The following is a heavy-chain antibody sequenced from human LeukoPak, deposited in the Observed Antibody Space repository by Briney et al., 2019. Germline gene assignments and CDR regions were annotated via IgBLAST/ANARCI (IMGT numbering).Heavy chain of an antibody. V-gene: IGHV4-34*01. D-gene: IGHD5-24*01. CDR1: GGSFSGYY. Sequence: SETLSLTCAVYGGSFSGYYWSWIRQPPGKGLEWIGEINHSGSTNYNPSLKSRVTISVETSKNQFSLKLSSVTAADTAVYYCARIGGLQLRYFDYWGQGTLVTVSS. J-gene: IGHJ4*02. CDR2: INHSGST. CDR3: ARIGGLQLRYFDY.